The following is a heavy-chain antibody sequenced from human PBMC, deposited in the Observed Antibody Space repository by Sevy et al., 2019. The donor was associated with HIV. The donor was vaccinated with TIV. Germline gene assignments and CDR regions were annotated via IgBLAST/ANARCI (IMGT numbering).Heavy chain of an antibody. CDR1: GYTFTSYG. Sequence: ASVKVSCKASGYTFTSYGISWVRQAPGQGLEWMGWISAYNGNTNYAQKLQGRVTMTTDTSTSTAYMELRSLRSDDTAVYYCASSYCSGGSGSQFDYWGQGTLVTVSS. CDR3: ASSYCSGGSGSQFDY. J-gene: IGHJ4*02. D-gene: IGHD2-15*01. V-gene: IGHV1-18*01. CDR2: ISAYNGNT.